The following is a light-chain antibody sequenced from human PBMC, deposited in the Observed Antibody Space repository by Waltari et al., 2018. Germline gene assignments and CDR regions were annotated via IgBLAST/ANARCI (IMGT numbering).Light chain of an antibody. CDR3: QQRSNWPLT. V-gene: IGKV4-1*01. CDR2: WAS. J-gene: IGKJ4*01. CDR1: QTILHNPNNNYY. Sequence: DIVMTQSPDSLAVSLGERATINCKSSQTILHNPNNNYYLAWYQQKPGQPPKLLIYWASTRESGVPDRFSGSGSGTDFTLTISSLQAEDVAVYYCQQRSNWPLTFGGGTKVEIK.